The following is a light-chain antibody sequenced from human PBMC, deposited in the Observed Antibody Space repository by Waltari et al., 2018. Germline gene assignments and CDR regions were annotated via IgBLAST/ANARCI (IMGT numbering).Light chain of an antibody. J-gene: IGKJ3*01. Sequence: EIVLTQSPATLSLYPGERATLSCRASQSVSSYLAWYQQKPGQAPRLLIYDASNRATGIPARFSGSGSGTDFTLTISSLGPEDFAVYYCQQRSDWPTFGPGTKVDIK. CDR1: QSVSSY. CDR3: QQRSDWPT. CDR2: DAS. V-gene: IGKV3-11*01.